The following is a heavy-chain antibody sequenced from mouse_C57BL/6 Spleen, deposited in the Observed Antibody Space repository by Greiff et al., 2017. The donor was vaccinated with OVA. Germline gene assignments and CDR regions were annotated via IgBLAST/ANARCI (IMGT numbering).Heavy chain of an antibody. J-gene: IGHJ2*01. D-gene: IGHD4-1*01. V-gene: IGHV3-6*01. CDR1: GYSITSGYY. Sequence: VQLQQSGPGLVKPSQSLSLTCSVTGYSITSGYYWNWIRQFPGNKLEWMGYISYDGSNNYNPSLKNRISITRDTSKNQFFLKLNSVTTEDTATYYCARDPLTGTGPYFDYWGQGTTLTVSS. CDR2: ISYDGSN. CDR3: ARDPLTGTGPYFDY.